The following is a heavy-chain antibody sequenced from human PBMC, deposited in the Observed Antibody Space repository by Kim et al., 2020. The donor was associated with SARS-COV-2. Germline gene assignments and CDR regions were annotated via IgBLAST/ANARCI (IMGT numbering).Heavy chain of an antibody. CDR3: ARGHYDSSGHYYYYYGMDV. Sequence: GGSLRLSCAASGFTFSSYSMNWVRQAPGKGLEWVSYISSSSSTIYYADSVKGRFTISRDNAKNSLYLQMNSLRDEDTAVYYCARGHYDSSGHYYYYYGMDVWGQGTTVTVSS. J-gene: IGHJ6*02. CDR1: GFTFSSYS. V-gene: IGHV3-48*02. D-gene: IGHD3-22*01. CDR2: ISSSSSTI.